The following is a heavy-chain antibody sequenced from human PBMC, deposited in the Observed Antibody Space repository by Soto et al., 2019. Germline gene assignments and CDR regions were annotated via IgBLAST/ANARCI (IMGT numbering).Heavy chain of an antibody. CDR2: ISYDGSNK. CDR1: GFTFSSYA. J-gene: IGHJ6*02. V-gene: IGHV3-30-3*01. Sequence: QVQLVESGGGVVQPGRSLRLSCAASGFTFSSYAMHWVRQAPGKGLEWVAVISYDGSNKYYADSVKGRFTISRDNSKNTLSLQMISLRAEDTAVYYCARGGASYYCGMDVWGQGTTVTVSS. CDR3: ARGGASYYCGMDV.